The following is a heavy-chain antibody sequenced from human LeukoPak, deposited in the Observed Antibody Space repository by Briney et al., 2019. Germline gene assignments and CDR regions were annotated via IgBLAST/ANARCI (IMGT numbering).Heavy chain of an antibody. J-gene: IGHJ5*02. D-gene: IGHD6-13*01. CDR2: INPDTGDT. Sequence: ASVKVSCKASGYTFTAYYMHWLRQAPGQGLEWMGWINPDTGDTNYAQRFQGRVTMTRDTSISTAYMDLSRLRSDDTAVYYCARDMWQQFDWFDPWGQGTLVTVSS. CDR1: GYTFTAYY. V-gene: IGHV1-2*02. CDR3: ARDMWQQFDWFDP.